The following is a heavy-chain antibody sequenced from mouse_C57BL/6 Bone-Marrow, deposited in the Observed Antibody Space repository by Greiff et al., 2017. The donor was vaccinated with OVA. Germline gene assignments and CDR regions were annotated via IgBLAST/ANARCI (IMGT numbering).Heavy chain of an antibody. CDR3: AFSSWLAY. CDR2: IDPEDGET. Sequence: EVKLQESGAELVKPGASVKLSCTASGFNIKDYYMPWVKQRTEQGLEWIGRIDPEDGETKYAPKFQGKATITADTSSNTAYLQLSSLTSYDTAVYYCAFSSWLAYWGQGTLVTVSA. D-gene: IGHD2-12*01. J-gene: IGHJ3*01. V-gene: IGHV14-2*01. CDR1: GFNIKDYY.